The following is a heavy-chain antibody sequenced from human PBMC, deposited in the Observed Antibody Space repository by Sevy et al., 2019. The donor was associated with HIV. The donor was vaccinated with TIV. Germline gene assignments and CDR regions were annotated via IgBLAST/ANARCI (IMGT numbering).Heavy chain of an antibody. D-gene: IGHD6-19*01. Sequence: GGSLRLSCAASGFTFSSYGMHWVRQAPGKGLEWVAVIWFDGSNQYHADSVKGRFSISRDNSKNTVYLQMNSLRVDDTAVYYCARESGSDWYLDFWGQGTLVTVSS. J-gene: IGHJ4*02. CDR3: ARESGSDWYLDF. V-gene: IGHV3-33*01. CDR2: IWFDGSNQ. CDR1: GFTFSSYG.